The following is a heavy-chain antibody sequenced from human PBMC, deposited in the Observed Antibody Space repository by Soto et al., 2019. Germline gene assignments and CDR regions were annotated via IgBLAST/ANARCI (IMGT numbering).Heavy chain of an antibody. D-gene: IGHD2-15*01. Sequence: QVQLVESGGGLVKPGGSLRLSCAASGFTFSDYYMSWIRQAPGKGLEWVSYISSSSSYTNYADSVKGRFTISRDNANNSLYLQMNSLRAEDTAVYYCARRWYQDYWYFDLWGRGTLVTVSS. CDR1: GFTFSDYY. CDR2: ISSSSSYT. CDR3: ARRWYQDYWYFDL. J-gene: IGHJ2*01. V-gene: IGHV3-11*05.